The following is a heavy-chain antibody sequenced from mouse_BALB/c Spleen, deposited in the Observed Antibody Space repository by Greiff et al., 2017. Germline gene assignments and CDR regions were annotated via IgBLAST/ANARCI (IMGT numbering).Heavy chain of an antibody. D-gene: IGHD1-2*01. Sequence: VQLQQSGAELVRPGSSVKISCKASGYAFSSYWMNWVKQRPGQGLEWIGQIYPGDGDTNYYGKFKGKATLTADKSSSTAYMQLSSLTSEDSAVYFCAREDFITTATDYAMDYWGQGTSVTVSS. CDR2: IYPGDGDT. CDR3: AREDFITTATDYAMDY. CDR1: GYAFSSYW. J-gene: IGHJ4*01. V-gene: IGHV1-80*01.